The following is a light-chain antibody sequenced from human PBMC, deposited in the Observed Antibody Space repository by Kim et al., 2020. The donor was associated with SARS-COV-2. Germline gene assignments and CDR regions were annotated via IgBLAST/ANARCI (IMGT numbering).Light chain of an antibody. CDR3: QQYDSFPWT. CDR1: QSINSY. V-gene: IGKV1-5*01. J-gene: IGKJ1*01. CDR2: GAS. Sequence: DIQRTQSSSALSAVVGDTVTIACRASQSINSYLAWYQQKPGKAPKLLVYGASSLEEGVPSKFSGSGFGTDFTLTIRGLHPDDFAAYFCQQYDSFPWTFGQGTKLEI.